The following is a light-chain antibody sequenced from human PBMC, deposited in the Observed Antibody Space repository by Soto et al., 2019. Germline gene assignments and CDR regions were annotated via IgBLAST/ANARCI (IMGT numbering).Light chain of an antibody. V-gene: IGLV2-8*01. CDR1: SSDVGGYNY. CDR2: EAT. CDR3: SSHAGINNVV. J-gene: IGLJ3*02. Sequence: QSVLTQPPSASGSPGQSVTISCTGTSSDVGGYNYVSWYQQHPGKAPKLIIYEATKRPSGVPDRFSGSKSGNTASLTVSGLQAEDEADYYCSSHAGINNVVFGGGTKLTVL.